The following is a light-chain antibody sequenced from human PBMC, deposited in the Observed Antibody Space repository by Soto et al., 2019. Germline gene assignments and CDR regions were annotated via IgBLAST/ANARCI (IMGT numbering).Light chain of an antibody. Sequence: VVMQCPCVDLGARGKRANLSCMSSQSVSSYLAWYQQKPGQAPRLLIYGASTRATGIPARFSGSGSGTEFILTISSLQAEDLGVCYSWQSAMPPLRSSGGAEVEIK. V-gene: IGKV3-15*01. CDR2: GAS. CDR3: WQSAMPPLR. CDR1: QSVSSY. J-gene: IGKJ4*02.